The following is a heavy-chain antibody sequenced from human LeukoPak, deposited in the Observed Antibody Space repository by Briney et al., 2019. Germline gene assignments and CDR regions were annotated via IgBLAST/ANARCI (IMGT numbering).Heavy chain of an antibody. CDR1: GYTLTELS. J-gene: IGHJ6*02. Sequence: ASVKVSCKVSGYTLTELSMHWVRQAPGKGPEWMGGFDPEDGETIYAQKFQGRVTMTEDTSTDTAYMELSSLRSEDTAVYYCATGDFWSGSPSGYYYYGMDVWGQGTTVTVSS. V-gene: IGHV1-24*01. CDR2: FDPEDGET. D-gene: IGHD3-3*01. CDR3: ATGDFWSGSPSGYYYYGMDV.